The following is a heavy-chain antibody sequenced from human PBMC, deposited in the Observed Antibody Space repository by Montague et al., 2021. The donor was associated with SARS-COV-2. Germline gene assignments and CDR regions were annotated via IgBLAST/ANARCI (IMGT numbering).Heavy chain of an antibody. CDR3: VRYSGWFYFDF. V-gene: IGHV6-1*01. J-gene: IGHJ4*02. CDR2: TYYMSKWYS. Sequence: CAISGDSVSSNSVAWSWIRQSPSSRFEWLGRTYYMSKWYSDYAPSVRGRLTVNPDASKNEFSLELNYVTPEDTAVYYCVRYSGWFYFDFWGQGTLVTVS. D-gene: IGHD6-19*01. CDR1: GDSVSSNSVA.